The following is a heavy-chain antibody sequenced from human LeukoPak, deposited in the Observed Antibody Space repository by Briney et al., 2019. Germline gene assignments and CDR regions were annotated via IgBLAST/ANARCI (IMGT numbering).Heavy chain of an antibody. D-gene: IGHD3-22*01. CDR3: ARSAYYYDGFPPLGAFDI. J-gene: IGHJ3*02. V-gene: IGHV3-23*01. CDR2: VSNSGGST. Sequence: GGSLRLSCAASGFTFSSYAMTWVRQAPGKGLEWVSGVSNSGGSTYYADSVKGRFTISRDNSKNTLYLQMNSLRAEDTAVYYCARSAYYYDGFPPLGAFDIWGQGTMVTVSS. CDR1: GFTFSSYA.